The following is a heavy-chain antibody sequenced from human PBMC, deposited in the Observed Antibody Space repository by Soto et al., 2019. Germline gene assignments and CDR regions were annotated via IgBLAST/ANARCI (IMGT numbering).Heavy chain of an antibody. Sequence: QVQLQESGPGLVKPSGTLSLTCAVSGDSVSSPYYWCWVRQPPGKGLEWIGEVFHTGTTSYNPSLRSRVTISMDKSNNQFSLDLSYVTAADTAVYSCARSAGWYAVHSWGPGTLVIVSS. CDR1: GDSVSSPYY. V-gene: IGHV4-4*02. CDR3: ARSAGWYAVHS. J-gene: IGHJ4*02. D-gene: IGHD6-19*01. CDR2: VFHTGTT.